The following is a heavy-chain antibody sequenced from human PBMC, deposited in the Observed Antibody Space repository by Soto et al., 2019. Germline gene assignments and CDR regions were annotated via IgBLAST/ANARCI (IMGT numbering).Heavy chain of an antibody. CDR3: ARTLTGTPGVARFYYYYGVDV. V-gene: IGHV2-5*01. CDR2: IYWNDDK. CDR1: GFSLSSSGVA. Sequence: QITLKESGPALIKPTQTLTLTCTFSGFSLSSSGVAVGWIRQSPGKAPEWLALIYWNDDKRYSPSLKSRLTVTKDTSTKQVVLTGANMDPVDTATYYGARTLTGTPGVARFYYYYGVDVWGPGTTVTVSS. J-gene: IGHJ6*02. D-gene: IGHD3-9*01.